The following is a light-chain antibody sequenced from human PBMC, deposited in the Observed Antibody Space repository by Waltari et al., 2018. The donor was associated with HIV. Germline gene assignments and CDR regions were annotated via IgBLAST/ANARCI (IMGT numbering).Light chain of an antibody. CDR1: QTILYSSNNKNY. J-gene: IGKJ1*01. V-gene: IGKV4-1*01. CDR2: WAS. CDR3: QQYYDTPQT. Sequence: DIVMTQSPDSLVVSLGERATINCKSSQTILYSSNNKNYLAWYQQKPGQPPKLLIYWASTRESGVPDRCSGSGSGSDFTLTISSLQAEDVAVYYCQQYYDTPQTFGQGTKVEIK.